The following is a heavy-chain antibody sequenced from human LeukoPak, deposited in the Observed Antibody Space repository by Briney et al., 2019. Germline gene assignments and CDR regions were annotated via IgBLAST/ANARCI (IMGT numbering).Heavy chain of an antibody. CDR2: ITTSDGNT. J-gene: IGHJ4*02. Sequence: GGSLRLSCAASGFTFSAFAMGWVRQAPGKGLEWVSTITTSDGNTYYADSVKGRFTVSRDNSKNTLFLQMNSLRAEDTAVYYCAKDGGLWVSAHWGDSWGRGTLVTVSS. V-gene: IGHV3-23*01. CDR3: AKDGGLWVSAHWGDS. D-gene: IGHD7-27*01. CDR1: GFTFSAFA.